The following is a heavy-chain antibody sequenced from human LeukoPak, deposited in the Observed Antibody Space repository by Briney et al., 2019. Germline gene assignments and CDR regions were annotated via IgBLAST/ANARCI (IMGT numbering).Heavy chain of an antibody. CDR3: ARDPDEMLGVSFDF. J-gene: IGHJ4*02. V-gene: IGHV3-53*01. D-gene: IGHD3-10*01. CDR2: IYSGGST. Sequence: GGSLRLSCAASGFTVSSNYMSWVRQAPGKGLEWVSVIYSGGSTYYADSVKGRFTISRDNSKNTLYPQMNSLSAEDTAVYYCARDPDEMLGVSFDFWGQGTLVTVSS. CDR1: GFTVSSNY.